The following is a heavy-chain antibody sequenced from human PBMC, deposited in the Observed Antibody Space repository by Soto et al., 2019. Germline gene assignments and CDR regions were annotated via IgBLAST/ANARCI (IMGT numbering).Heavy chain of an antibody. CDR2: INHSGST. J-gene: IGHJ1*01. V-gene: IGHV4-34*01. CDR3: ARGEETDRYCSGGSCYPYEYFQH. D-gene: IGHD2-15*01. CDR1: GGSFSGYY. Sequence: SETLSLTCAVYGGSFSGYYWSGIRQPPGKGLEWIGEINHSGSTNYNPSLKSRVTISVDTSKNQFSLKLSSVTAADTAVYYCARGEETDRYCSGGSCYPYEYFQHWGQGTLVTVSS.